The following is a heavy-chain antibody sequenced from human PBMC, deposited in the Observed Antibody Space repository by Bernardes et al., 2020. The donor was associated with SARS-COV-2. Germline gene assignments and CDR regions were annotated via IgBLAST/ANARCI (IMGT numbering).Heavy chain of an antibody. CDR1: GYTFPDYY. CDR3: ARDGEYSTSGIEY. J-gene: IGHJ4*02. D-gene: IGHD6-6*01. Sequence: ASVKVSCRPSGYTFPDYYIHWVRQAPGQGLEWVGWINPNSGGTTYARKFQDRVTVTRDTSISTVYMEMSRLRSDDTAVYYCARDGEYSTSGIEYWGQGALVTVSS. CDR2: INPNSGGT. V-gene: IGHV1-2*02.